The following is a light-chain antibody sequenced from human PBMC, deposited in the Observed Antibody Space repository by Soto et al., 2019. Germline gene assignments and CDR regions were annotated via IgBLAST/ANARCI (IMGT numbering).Light chain of an antibody. V-gene: IGKV3-11*01. CDR2: DAS. J-gene: IGKJ4*01. Sequence: EIGLTQSPATLSFSPGERSTLSCRASQSVSSYLAWYQQKPGQAPRLLIYDASNRATGIPARFSGSGSGTDFTLTISSLEPADFAVYYCQQRSNWPLTFGGGTKVDIK. CDR1: QSVSSY. CDR3: QQRSNWPLT.